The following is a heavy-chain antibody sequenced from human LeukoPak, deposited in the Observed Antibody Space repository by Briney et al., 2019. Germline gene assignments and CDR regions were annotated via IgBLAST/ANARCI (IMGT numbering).Heavy chain of an antibody. CDR2: ITGNSSTI. J-gene: IGHJ4*02. CDR1: GFTFSTYS. Sequence: GSLRLSCAASGFTFSTYSMNWVRQAPGKGLEWISYITGNSSTIYYADSVKGRFTISRDNAKNSLYLQMNSLRAEDTAVYYCARPLRSSGYHCFDYWGQGTLVTVSS. D-gene: IGHD3-22*01. V-gene: IGHV3-48*01. CDR3: ARPLRSSGYHCFDY.